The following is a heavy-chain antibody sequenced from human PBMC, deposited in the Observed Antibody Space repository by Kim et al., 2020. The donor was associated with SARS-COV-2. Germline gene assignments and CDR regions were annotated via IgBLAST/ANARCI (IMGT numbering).Heavy chain of an antibody. J-gene: IGHJ6*02. V-gene: IGHV4-61*02. CDR3: ARSVGYCGGDCYYGMDV. Sequence: SETLSLTCTVSGGSISSGSYYWSWIRQPAGKGLEWIGRIYTSGSTNYNPSLKSRVTISVDTSKNQFSLKLSSVTAADTAVYYCARSVGYCGGDCYYGMDVWGQGTTVTVSS. CDR2: IYTSGST. D-gene: IGHD2-21*02. CDR1: GGSISSGSYY.